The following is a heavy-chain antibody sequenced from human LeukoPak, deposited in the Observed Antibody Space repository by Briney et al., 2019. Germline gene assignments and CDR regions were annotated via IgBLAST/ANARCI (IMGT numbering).Heavy chain of an antibody. CDR2: IIPIFGTA. J-gene: IGHJ4*02. Sequence: SVKVSCKASGGTFSSYAISWVRQAPGQGLEWMGGIIPIFGTANYAQKFQGRVTMTRNTSISTAYMELNSLTYEDTAVYYCAAGNDYWGQGTLVTVSS. CDR3: AAGNDY. D-gene: IGHD6-13*01. CDR1: GGTFSSYA. V-gene: IGHV1-69*05.